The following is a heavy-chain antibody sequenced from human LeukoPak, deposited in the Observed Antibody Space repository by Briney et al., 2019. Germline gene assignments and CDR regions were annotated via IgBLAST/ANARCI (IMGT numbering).Heavy chain of an antibody. J-gene: IGHJ5*02. CDR3: ARKHTSGWVNWFDP. CDR1: GGSISSGSYY. Sequence: SETLSLTCTVSGGSISSGSYYWSWIRQPAGKGLEWIGRIYTSGSTNYNPSLKSRVPISIDTSKNQFSLRLSSVTAADTAVYYCARKHTSGWVNWFDPWGQGTLVTVSS. CDR2: IYTSGST. V-gene: IGHV4-61*02. D-gene: IGHD6-19*01.